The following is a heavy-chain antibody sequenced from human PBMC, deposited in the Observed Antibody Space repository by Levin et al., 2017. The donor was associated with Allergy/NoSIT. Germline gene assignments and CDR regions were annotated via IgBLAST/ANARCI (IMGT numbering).Heavy chain of an antibody. CDR1: GYRFTSYW. CDR3: ARLRGIAVAGELDY. D-gene: IGHD6-19*01. V-gene: IGHV5-51*01. CDR2: IYPGDSDT. Sequence: HGESLKISCKGSGYRFTSYWIAWVRQMPGKGLEWMGIIYPGDSDTRYSPSFQGQVTISVDISITTAYLQWSSLKASDTAMYYCARLRGIAVAGELDYWGQGALVTVSS. J-gene: IGHJ4*02.